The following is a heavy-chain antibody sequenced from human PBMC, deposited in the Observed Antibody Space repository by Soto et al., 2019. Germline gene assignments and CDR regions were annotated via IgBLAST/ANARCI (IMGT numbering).Heavy chain of an antibody. CDR3: ATHEAGRSKKDFDY. Sequence: ASVKVSCKASGGTFSSYTISWVRQAPGQGLEWMGRIIPILGIANYAQKFQGRVTITADKSTSTAYMELSSLRSEDTAVYYCATHEAGRSKKDFDYWGQGTLVTVSS. CDR2: IIPILGIA. D-gene: IGHD4-4*01. J-gene: IGHJ4*02. V-gene: IGHV1-69*02. CDR1: GGTFSSYT.